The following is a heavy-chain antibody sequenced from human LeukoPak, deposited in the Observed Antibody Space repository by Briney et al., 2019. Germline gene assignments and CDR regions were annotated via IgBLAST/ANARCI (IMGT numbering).Heavy chain of an antibody. CDR2: IRHDGINK. CDR1: GFTFSSYG. V-gene: IGHV3-30*02. J-gene: IGHJ4*02. D-gene: IGHD2-2*01. Sequence: GGSLRLSCAASGFTFSSYGMHWVRQAPGKGLEWVAFIRHDGINKYYADSVKGRFTISGDNSKNTLYLQMNSLRAEDTAVYYCAKERAPGGAAAIFDYWGQGTLVTVSS. CDR3: AKERAPGGAAAIFDY.